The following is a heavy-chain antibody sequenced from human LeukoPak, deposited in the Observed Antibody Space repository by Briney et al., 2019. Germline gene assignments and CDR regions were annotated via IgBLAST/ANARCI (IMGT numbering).Heavy chain of an antibody. CDR1: GFTFTTYW. Sequence: GGSLRLSCAASGFTFTTYWMHGVRQAPGKGLVWVARIKGDGSSTRHADSMKGRFTISRDNAKNTLYLQMNSLRGEDTAVYYCARARGDSMDVWGKGTTVTVSS. CDR2: IKGDGSST. CDR3: ARARGDSMDV. J-gene: IGHJ6*03. V-gene: IGHV3-74*01. D-gene: IGHD3-10*01.